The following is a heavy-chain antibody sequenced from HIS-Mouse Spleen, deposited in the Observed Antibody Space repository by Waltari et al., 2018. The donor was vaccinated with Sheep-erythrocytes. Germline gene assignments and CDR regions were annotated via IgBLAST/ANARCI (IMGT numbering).Heavy chain of an antibody. CDR3: ARDYVPGIRGYFDY. CDR2: IYYSGNT. CDR1: GGSISSSSYY. V-gene: IGHV4-39*07. J-gene: IGHJ4*02. D-gene: IGHD3-10*01. Sequence: QLQLQESGPGLVKPSETLSLTCTVSGGSISSSSYYWGWIRQPPGQGLAWIGSIYYSGNTNYSPSLKSLGTISVDTSKNQFSLKLSSVTAADTAVYYGARDYVPGIRGYFDYWGQGTLVTVSS.